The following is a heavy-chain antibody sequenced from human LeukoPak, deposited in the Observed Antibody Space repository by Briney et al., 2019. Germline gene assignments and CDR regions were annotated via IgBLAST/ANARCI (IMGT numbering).Heavy chain of an antibody. Sequence: GGSLRLSCAASGFTFSSYAMHWVRQAPGKGLEWVAVISYDGSNKYYADSVKGRFTISRDNSKNTLYLQMNSLRAEDTAVYYCAKDQGSSSWYALRGGFDYWGQGTLVTVSS. D-gene: IGHD6-13*01. CDR1: GFTFSSYA. J-gene: IGHJ4*02. CDR3: AKDQGSSSWYALRGGFDY. CDR2: ISYDGSNK. V-gene: IGHV3-30*04.